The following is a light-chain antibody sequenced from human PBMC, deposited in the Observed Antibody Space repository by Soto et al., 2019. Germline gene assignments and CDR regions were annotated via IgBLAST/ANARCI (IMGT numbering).Light chain of an antibody. J-gene: IGKJ5*01. Sequence: DIQMTQSPSALSASVVDRATITCRASQSISSWLAWYQQKPGKAPKLLIYDASTLQSGVPSRYSGSGSGTEFTLTISNLQPDDFALYYCQHYVEGTPITFGQGTRLEIK. CDR1: QSISSW. V-gene: IGKV1-5*01. CDR2: DAS. CDR3: QHYVEGTPIT.